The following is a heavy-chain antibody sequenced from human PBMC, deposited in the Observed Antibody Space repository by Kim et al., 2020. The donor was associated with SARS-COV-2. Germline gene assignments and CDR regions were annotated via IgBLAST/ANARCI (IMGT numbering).Heavy chain of an antibody. D-gene: IGHD2-2*01. CDR1: GYTFTSYA. J-gene: IGHJ5*02. CDR2: INAGNGNT. V-gene: IGHV1-3*01. Sequence: ASVKVSCKASGYTFTSYAMHWVRQAPGQRLEWMGWINAGNGNTKYSQKFQGRVTITRDTSASTAYMELSSLRSEDTAVYYCARDGWGTDIVVVPAAMSGRGNWFDPWGQGTLVTVSS. CDR3: ARDGWGTDIVVVPAAMSGRGNWFDP.